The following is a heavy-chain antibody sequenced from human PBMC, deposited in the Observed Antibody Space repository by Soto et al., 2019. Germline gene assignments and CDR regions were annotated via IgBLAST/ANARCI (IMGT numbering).Heavy chain of an antibody. CDR3: ARVDLGYCSGGSCYEGDYYYYMDV. D-gene: IGHD2-15*01. Sequence: GGSLRLSCAASGFTFSSYWMSWVRQAPGKGLEWVANIKQDGSEKYYVDSVKGRFTISRDNAKNSLYLQMNSLRAEDTAVYYCARVDLGYCSGGSCYEGDYYYYMDVWGKGTTVTVSS. CDR1: GFTFSSYW. J-gene: IGHJ6*03. V-gene: IGHV3-7*01. CDR2: IKQDGSEK.